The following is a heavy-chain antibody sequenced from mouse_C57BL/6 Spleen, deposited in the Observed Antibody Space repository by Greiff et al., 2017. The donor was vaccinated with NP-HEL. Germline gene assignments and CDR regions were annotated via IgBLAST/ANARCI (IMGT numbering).Heavy chain of an antibody. Sequence: VQLQQSDAELVKPGASVKISCKVSGYTFTDHTIHWMKQRPEQGLEWIGYIYPRDGSTKYNEKFKGKATLTADKSSSTAYMQLNSLTSEDSADYFCAKEGDYYGSSDGDYWGQGTTLTVSS. V-gene: IGHV1-78*01. J-gene: IGHJ2*01. D-gene: IGHD1-1*01. CDR1: GYTFTDHT. CDR3: AKEGDYYGSSDGDY. CDR2: IYPRDGST.